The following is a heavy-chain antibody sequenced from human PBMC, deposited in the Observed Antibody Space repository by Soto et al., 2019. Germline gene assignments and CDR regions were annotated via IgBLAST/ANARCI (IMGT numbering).Heavy chain of an antibody. J-gene: IGHJ4*02. D-gene: IGHD2-15*01. Sequence: QVQLVQSGAEVKKPGASVKVSCKASGYTFTSYAMHWVRQAPGQRLEWMGWINAGNGNTKYSQKFQGRVTITRDTSASTAYMELSSLRSEDTAVYYCASGEGYCSGGSCSPDYRGQGTLVTVSS. V-gene: IGHV1-3*01. CDR1: GYTFTSYA. CDR3: ASGEGYCSGGSCSPDY. CDR2: INAGNGNT.